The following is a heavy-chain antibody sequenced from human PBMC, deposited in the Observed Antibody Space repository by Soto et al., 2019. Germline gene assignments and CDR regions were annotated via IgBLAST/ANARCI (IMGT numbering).Heavy chain of an antibody. Sequence: QVQLVESGGGVVQPGRSLRLSCAASGFTFTSYGFPWVRQAPGKGLEWVAVISYDGTNKYYADSVKGRFTISRDNSKNTLYLQMNSLRPEDTAVYYCAKEKIIFGGVADWYFDLWGRGTLVTVSS. CDR3: AKEKIIFGGVADWYFDL. D-gene: IGHD3-16*01. CDR2: ISYDGTNK. J-gene: IGHJ2*01. CDR1: GFTFTSYG. V-gene: IGHV3-30*18.